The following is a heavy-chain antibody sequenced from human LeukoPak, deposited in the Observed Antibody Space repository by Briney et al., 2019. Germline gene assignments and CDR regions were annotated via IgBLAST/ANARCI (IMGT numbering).Heavy chain of an antibody. CDR1: GFTLSTYA. J-gene: IGHJ4*02. CDR3: AKARGPYYFDY. V-gene: IGHV3-23*01. CDR2: ISGSGSST. D-gene: IGHD3-10*01. Sequence: GSLRLSCVASGFTLSTYAMSWVRQAPGKGLEWVSAISGSGSSTYYADSVKGRFTISRDNSQNTLYLQMNSLRAEDTAVYYCAKARGPYYFDYWGQGTLVPVSS.